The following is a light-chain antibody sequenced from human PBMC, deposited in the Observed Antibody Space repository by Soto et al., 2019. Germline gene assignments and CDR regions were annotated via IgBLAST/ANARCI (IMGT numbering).Light chain of an antibody. J-gene: IGLJ1*01. CDR1: SSDVGGYNY. Sequence: QSALTQPRSVSGSPGQSVTISCTGTSSDVGGYNYVSWYQQHPGKPPKLMIYDVSERPSGVPDRFSGSKSGNTASLTISGLQAEDEADYYCCSYAGRSTRVFGTGTKVTVL. CDR3: CSYAGRSTRV. V-gene: IGLV2-11*01. CDR2: DVS.